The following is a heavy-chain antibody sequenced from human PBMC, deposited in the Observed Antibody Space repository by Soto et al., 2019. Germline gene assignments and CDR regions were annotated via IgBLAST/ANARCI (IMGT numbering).Heavy chain of an antibody. Sequence: GGSLRLSCAASGFSFSISPMHWVRQAPGKGPEWVALISYDGTNKFYADSVKGRFTISRDNSKSTLYLQVDSLRPEDAAVYYCARDPKTSGGQHWAFNYFDYWGQGTLVTVS. D-gene: IGHD7-27*01. CDR3: ARDPKTSGGQHWAFNYFDY. J-gene: IGHJ4*02. CDR1: GFSFSISP. CDR2: ISYDGTNK. V-gene: IGHV3-30-3*01.